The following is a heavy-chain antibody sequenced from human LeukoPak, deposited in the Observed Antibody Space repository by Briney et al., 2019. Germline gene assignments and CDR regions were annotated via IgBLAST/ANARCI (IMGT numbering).Heavy chain of an antibody. Sequence: GGSLRLSCAASGFTFSSYSMNWVRQAPGKGLEWVSSISSSSSYIYYADSVKGRFTISRDNAKNSLYLQMNSLRAEDTAVYYCATYGSGSSARPYWGQGTLVTVSS. J-gene: IGHJ4*02. D-gene: IGHD3-10*01. V-gene: IGHV3-21*01. CDR2: ISSSSSYI. CDR3: ATYGSGSSARPY. CDR1: GFTFSSYS.